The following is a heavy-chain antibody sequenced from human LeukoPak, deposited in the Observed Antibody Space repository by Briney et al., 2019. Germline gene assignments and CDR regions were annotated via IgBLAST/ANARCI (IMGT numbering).Heavy chain of an antibody. Sequence: GGSLRLSCVASGFTFSSFSMNWVRQTPGKGLERVSYISPNSDTIYYADSVKGRFSVSRDNAKNSLFLQMSSLRAEDTAVYYCVKGGMDHWGQGALVTVSS. CDR1: GFTFSSFS. CDR2: ISPNSDTI. V-gene: IGHV3-48*04. D-gene: IGHD2-15*01. J-gene: IGHJ4*02. CDR3: VKGGMDH.